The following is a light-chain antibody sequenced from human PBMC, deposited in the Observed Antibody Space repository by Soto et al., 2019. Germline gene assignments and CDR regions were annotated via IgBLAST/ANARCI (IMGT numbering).Light chain of an antibody. CDR2: GAS. CDR3: QRYGTSTT. V-gene: IGKV3-20*01. Sequence: ELVLTQSPGTLSLSPGERDTLSCRASQSVPNSYLAWYQQKPGQAPRLLIYGASSRATGIPVRFSGSGSGTDFTLTISRLEPEDFAVYYCQRYGTSTTFGQGTKVDIK. J-gene: IGKJ1*01. CDR1: QSVPNSY.